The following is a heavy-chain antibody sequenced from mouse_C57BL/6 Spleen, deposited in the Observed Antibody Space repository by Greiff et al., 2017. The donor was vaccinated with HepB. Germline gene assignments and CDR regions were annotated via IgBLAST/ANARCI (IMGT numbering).Heavy chain of an antibody. J-gene: IGHJ2*01. D-gene: IGHD2-5*01. CDR2: IDPSDSET. CDR3: ARREYYSNYEVFDY. Sequence: QVQLQQPGAELVRPGSSVKLSCKASGYTFTSYWMHWVKQRPIQGLEWIGNIDPSDSETHYNQKFKDKATLTVDKSSSTAYMQLSSLTSEDSAVYYCARREYYSNYEVFDYWGQGTTLTVSS. V-gene: IGHV1-52*01. CDR1: GYTFTSYW.